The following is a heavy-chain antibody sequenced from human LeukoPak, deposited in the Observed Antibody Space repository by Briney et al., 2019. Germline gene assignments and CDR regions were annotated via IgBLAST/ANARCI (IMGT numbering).Heavy chain of an antibody. V-gene: IGHV3-33*01. J-gene: IGHJ4*02. CDR2: IWYDESKK. CDR1: GYTFSSYG. Sequence: GGSLRLSCVASGYTFSSYGMHWVRQAPGKGLQWVAVIWYDESKKYYTDSVKGRFTISRDVSKNTLYLQMNSLRAEDSATYYCARDGGIGLDYWGQGTLVTVSS. D-gene: IGHD2-21*01. CDR3: ARDGGIGLDY.